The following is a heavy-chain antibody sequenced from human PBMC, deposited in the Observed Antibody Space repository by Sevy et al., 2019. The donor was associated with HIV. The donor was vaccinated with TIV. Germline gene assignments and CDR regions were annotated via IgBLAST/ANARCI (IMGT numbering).Heavy chain of an antibody. D-gene: IGHD6-13*01. CDR3: AREGILNPAGTSY. J-gene: IGHJ4*01. CDR2: ISGGGRNI. V-gene: IGHV3-11*01. CDR1: GFTFSDFY. Sequence: GSLRLSCAASGFTFSDFYMSWIRQAPGKGLEWISYISGGGRNIYYADSVKGRFTISRDNAKNSLYLQMNSLRAEDTAVYYCAREGILNPAGTSYWGQGTLVTVSS.